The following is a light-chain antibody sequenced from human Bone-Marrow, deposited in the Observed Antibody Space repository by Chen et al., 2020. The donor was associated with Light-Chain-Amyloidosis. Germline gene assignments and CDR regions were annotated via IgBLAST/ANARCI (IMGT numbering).Light chain of an antibody. J-gene: IGLJ3*02. V-gene: IGLV6-57*01. CDR3: QSYQGSSQGV. Sequence: NFMLTQPHSVSESPGKTVIISCTRSSGSIATNYVQWYQQRPGSSPTAVIYEDDQRPSGVTDRFSGSIDRSSNSASLTISGMKTEDEADYYCQSYQGSSQGVFGGGTKLTVL. CDR1: SGSIATNY. CDR2: EDD.